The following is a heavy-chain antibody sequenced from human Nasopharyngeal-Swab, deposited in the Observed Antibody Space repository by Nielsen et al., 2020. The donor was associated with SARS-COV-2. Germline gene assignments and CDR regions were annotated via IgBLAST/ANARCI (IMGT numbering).Heavy chain of an antibody. D-gene: IGHD3-22*01. CDR1: GGSISSTSYY. V-gene: IGHV4-39*01. CDR2: IYYRGST. Sequence: SETLCLTCTVSGGSISSTSYYWGWIRQPPGKGLQWLGIIYYRGSTYYNPALKSRVTISVDTSKNQFFLKLNSVTAADTAVYYCAKSRIDMIVVALFDYWGQGTLVTVSS. J-gene: IGHJ4*02. CDR3: AKSRIDMIVVALFDY.